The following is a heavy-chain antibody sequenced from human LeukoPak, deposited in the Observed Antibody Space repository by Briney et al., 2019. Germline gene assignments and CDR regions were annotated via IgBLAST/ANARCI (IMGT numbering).Heavy chain of an antibody. Sequence: TSETLSLTCTVSGGSISSDHWNWIRQPPGKGLEWIGCIYYSGSTYYNPSLKSRVTISVDMSKSQFSLRLTSVTAADTAVYYCARKNDFDIWGQGTLVTVSS. CDR3: ARKNDFDI. J-gene: IGHJ3*02. V-gene: IGHV4-59*01. CDR1: GGSISSDH. CDR2: IYYSGST. D-gene: IGHD2/OR15-2a*01.